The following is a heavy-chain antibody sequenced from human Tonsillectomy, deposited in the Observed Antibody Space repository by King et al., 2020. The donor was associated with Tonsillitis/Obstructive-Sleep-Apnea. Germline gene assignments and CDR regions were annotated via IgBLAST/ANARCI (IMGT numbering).Heavy chain of an antibody. D-gene: IGHD6-13*01. CDR1: GFTFSSYA. J-gene: IGHJ6*03. V-gene: IGHV3-23*04. CDR2: ISGSGGST. Sequence: VQLVESGGGLVQPGGSLRLSCAASGFTFSSYAMSWVRQAPGKGREWVSAISGSGGSTYTADSVKGRFTISRDNSKNTLYLQMYSLRAEDTAVYYCAKDWGAAAGTYYYYMDVWGKGTTVTVSS. CDR3: AKDWGAAAGTYYYYMDV.